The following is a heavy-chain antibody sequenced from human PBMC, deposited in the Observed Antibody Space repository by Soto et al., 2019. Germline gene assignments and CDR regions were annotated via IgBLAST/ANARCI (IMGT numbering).Heavy chain of an antibody. CDR1: WGSISSRGCS. Sequence: QPQSVTCGVFWGSISSRGCSRSLIRQPPGKGLEWIGYIYHSGSTYYNPSLKSRVTISVDRSKNQFSLKLSSVTAADTAVYYCARVPDRWGQGTLVTVSS. V-gene: IGHV4-30-2*01. J-gene: IGHJ5*02. D-gene: IGHD2-2*01. CDR3: ARVPDR. CDR2: IYHSGST.